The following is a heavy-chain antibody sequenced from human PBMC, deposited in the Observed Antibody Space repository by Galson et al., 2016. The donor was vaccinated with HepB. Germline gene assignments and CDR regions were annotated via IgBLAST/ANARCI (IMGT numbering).Heavy chain of an antibody. V-gene: IGHV3-33*06. CDR2: IWSDGSNE. Sequence: SLRLSCAASGFTFSSYGMHWVRQAPGKGLEWVAVIWSDGSNEYYKDSVKGRFIISRENSKNTVLLKIKSLRADDTALYHCVQDYNTGWSYFHHWGQGTLVTVAS. CDR1: GFTFSSYG. CDR3: VQDYNTGWSYFHH. J-gene: IGHJ4*02. D-gene: IGHD6-19*01.